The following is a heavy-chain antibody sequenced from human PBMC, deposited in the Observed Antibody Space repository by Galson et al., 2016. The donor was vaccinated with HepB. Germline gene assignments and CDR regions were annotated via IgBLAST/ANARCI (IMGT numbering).Heavy chain of an antibody. D-gene: IGHD3-22*01. CDR2: IIPIYGTT. CDR1: GGSFSRYA. Sequence: SVKVSCKASGGSFSRYAIGWVRQAPGQGLEWMGGIIPIYGTTNYAQRFQGRVTITADEPTTTAYMELSSRKSEATAVYYCARVNSMYYSDVGGAHKAWFDPWGQGTVVTVSS. J-gene: IGHJ5*02. CDR3: ARVNSMYYSDVGGAHKAWFDP. V-gene: IGHV1-69*13.